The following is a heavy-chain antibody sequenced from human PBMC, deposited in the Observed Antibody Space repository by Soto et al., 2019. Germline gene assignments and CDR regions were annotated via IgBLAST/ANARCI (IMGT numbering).Heavy chain of an antibody. D-gene: IGHD1-26*01. CDR3: AKRRGGTSLVDH. J-gene: IGHJ4*02. V-gene: IGHV3-23*01. CDR1: EITFSAYA. Sequence: GRFLRLSCAASEITFSAYAMGWVRQTPGKGLEWVSGISANTLGTYYADSVKGRFTVSRDNSNNILYLQMNFLRAEDTALYYCAKRRGGTSLVDHWRQGTLVTVSS. CDR2: ISANTLGT.